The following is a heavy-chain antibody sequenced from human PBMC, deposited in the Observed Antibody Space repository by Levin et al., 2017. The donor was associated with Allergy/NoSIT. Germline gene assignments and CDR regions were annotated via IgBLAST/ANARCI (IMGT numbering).Heavy chain of an antibody. CDR1: GFTFSSYS. CDR3: ARKYYGSGSLFPFDY. J-gene: IGHJ4*02. Sequence: GGSLRLSCAASGFTFSSYSMNWVRQAPGKGLEWVSYISSNSGTIYYADSVKGRFTISRDNAKNSLYLQMNSLRAEDTAVYHCARKYYGSGSLFPFDYWGQGTLVTVSS. V-gene: IGHV3-48*01. CDR2: ISSNSGTI. D-gene: IGHD3-10*01.